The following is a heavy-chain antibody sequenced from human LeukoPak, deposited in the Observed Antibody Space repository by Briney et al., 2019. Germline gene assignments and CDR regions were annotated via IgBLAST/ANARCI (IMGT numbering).Heavy chain of an antibody. D-gene: IGHD3-22*01. J-gene: IGHJ4*02. CDR3: VRESRGILNYFDY. CDR1: GFTFNTYS. V-gene: IGHV3-30-3*01. Sequence: GGSLRLSCVASGFTFNTYSMHWVRQAPGKGLEWVAVLSFDGDEKHYADSVKGRFTISRDNSENTLHLEMNNLRHDDTAIYYCVRESRGILNYFDYWGQGTLVTVSS. CDR2: LSFDGDEK.